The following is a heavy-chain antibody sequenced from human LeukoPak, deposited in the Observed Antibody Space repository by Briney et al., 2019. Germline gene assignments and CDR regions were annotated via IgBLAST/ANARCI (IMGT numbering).Heavy chain of an antibody. Sequence: ASVKVSCKASGYTFTGYYMHWVRQAPGQGLEWMGWINPNSGGTNYAQKFQGRVTMTRDTSISTAYMELSRLRSDDTAVYYCAREEHYYSGNNWFDPWGQGTLVTVSS. CDR2: INPNSGGT. D-gene: IGHD4-23*01. CDR3: AREEHYYSGNNWFDP. J-gene: IGHJ5*02. CDR1: GYTFTGYY. V-gene: IGHV1-2*02.